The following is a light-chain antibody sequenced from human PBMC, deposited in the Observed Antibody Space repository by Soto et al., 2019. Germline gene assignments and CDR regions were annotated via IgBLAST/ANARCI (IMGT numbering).Light chain of an antibody. CDR3: NSYTSSTTLL. CDR1: STDFGGYNY. V-gene: IGLV2-14*01. Sequence: QSALTQPASVSGSPGQSITISCTGTSTDFGGYNYVSWYQQNPGKAPKLLIFDVVNRPSGVSNRFSGSKSGNTASLTISGPQAEDEAYYYCNSYTSSTTLLFGGGTQLTVL. J-gene: IGLJ3*02. CDR2: DVV.